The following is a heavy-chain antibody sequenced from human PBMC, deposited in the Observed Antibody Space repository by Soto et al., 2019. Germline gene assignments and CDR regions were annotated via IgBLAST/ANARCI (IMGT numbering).Heavy chain of an antibody. CDR3: ARDWGAPGRGSAFGYYYHFGMDV. J-gene: IGHJ6*02. CDR2: IKEDGSEE. D-gene: IGHD3-16*01. CDR1: GFTFSTYW. Sequence: EVQLVESGGSLVQPGGSLRLSCAASGFTFSTYWMNWVRQAPGKGLEWVANIKEDGSEEYYVDFVKGRFTISRDNAKNSLFLDMNSLRGEDTAVYYCARDWGAPGRGSAFGYYYHFGMDVWGQGTTVTVPS. V-gene: IGHV3-7*05.